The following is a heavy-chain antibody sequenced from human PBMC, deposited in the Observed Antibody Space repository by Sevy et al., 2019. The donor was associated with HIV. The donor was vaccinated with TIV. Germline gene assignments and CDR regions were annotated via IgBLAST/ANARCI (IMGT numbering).Heavy chain of an antibody. J-gene: IGHJ5*02. CDR2: TYYRSKWSN. CDR1: GDSVSSNSAT. Sequence: SQTLSLTCAISGDSVSSNSATWNWIRQSPSRGLEWLGRTYYRSKWSNHYAVSVRSRITINPDTSKNHFSLQLNSVTPEDTAVYYCARGSPNWFDPWGQGTLVTVSS. CDR3: ARGSPNWFDP. V-gene: IGHV6-1*01.